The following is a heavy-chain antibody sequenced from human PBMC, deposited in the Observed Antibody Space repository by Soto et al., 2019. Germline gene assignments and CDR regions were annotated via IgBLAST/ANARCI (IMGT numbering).Heavy chain of an antibody. J-gene: IGHJ5*02. CDR2: IYHSGST. Sequence: PSETLSLTCTVSGGSIGTYYWSWIRQPPGKGLEWIGYIYHSGSTYYNPSLKSRVTISVDRSKNQFSLKLSSVTAADTAVYYCARVPSPWGQGTLVTVSS. CDR1: GGSIGTYY. V-gene: IGHV4-59*12. CDR3: ARVPSP.